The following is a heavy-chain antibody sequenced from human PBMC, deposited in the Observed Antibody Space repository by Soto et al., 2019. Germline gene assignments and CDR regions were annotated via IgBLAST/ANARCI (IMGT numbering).Heavy chain of an antibody. Sequence: SVKVSCKASGCTFSSYAISWVRQAPGQGLEWMGGIIPIFGTANYAQKFQGRVTITADESPSTAYMELSSLRSEDTAVYYSARIGDPPMGYDRTPFDPWGQGTLVTVSS. V-gene: IGHV1-69*13. J-gene: IGHJ5*02. D-gene: IGHD2-8*01. CDR1: GCTFSSYA. CDR3: ARIGDPPMGYDRTPFDP. CDR2: IIPIFGTA.